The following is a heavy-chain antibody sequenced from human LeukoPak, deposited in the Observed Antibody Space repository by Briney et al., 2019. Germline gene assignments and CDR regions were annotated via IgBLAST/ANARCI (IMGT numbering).Heavy chain of an antibody. J-gene: IGHJ4*02. CDR2: INPNSGGT. V-gene: IGHV1-2*02. CDR3: AREVRKYSSPSIKPHFDY. Sequence: ASVKVSCKASGYTFTGYYMHWVRQAPGQGLEWMGWINPNSGGTNYAQKFQGRVTMTRDTSISTAYIELSRLRSDDTAVYYCAREVRKYSSPSIKPHFDYWGQGTLVTVSS. D-gene: IGHD6-6*01. CDR1: GYTFTGYY.